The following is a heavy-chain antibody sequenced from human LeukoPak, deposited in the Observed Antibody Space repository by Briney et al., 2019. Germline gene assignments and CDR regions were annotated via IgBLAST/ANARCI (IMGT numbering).Heavy chain of an antibody. CDR2: FSTSANT. Sequence: KPSETLSLTCTVSGGSISRSSYYLGWIRQPPGKGLEWIGRFSTSANTNYNPSLKGRVTMSVDTSKNQFSLKLSSVTAADTAVYYRARGGGGIAVAGSFDYWGQGTLVTVSS. V-gene: IGHV4-39*07. J-gene: IGHJ4*02. D-gene: IGHD6-19*01. CDR3: ARGGGGIAVAGSFDY. CDR1: GGSISRSSYY.